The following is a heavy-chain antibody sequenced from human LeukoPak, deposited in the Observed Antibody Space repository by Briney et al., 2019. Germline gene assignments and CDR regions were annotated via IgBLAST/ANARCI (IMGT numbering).Heavy chain of an antibody. V-gene: IGHV4-34*01. CDR2: INHSGST. J-gene: IGHJ4*02. CDR3: ARQTGSGLFTLP. Sequence: XENLSLNCAVYGGSFSGYYWSWIRQPPGKGLEWIGEINHSGSTNYNPSLKSRVTIVIDTSKNQISLRLTSVTATDTAMYYCARQTGSGLFTLPGGQGTLVTVSS. D-gene: IGHD3/OR15-3a*01. CDR1: GGSFSGYY.